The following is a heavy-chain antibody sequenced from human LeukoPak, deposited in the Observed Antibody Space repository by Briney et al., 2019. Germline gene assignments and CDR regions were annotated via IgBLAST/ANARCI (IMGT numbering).Heavy chain of an antibody. V-gene: IGHV3-30*03. J-gene: IGHJ4*02. Sequence: GGFLRLSCAASGFIFSSYGMHWVRQAPGKGLEWVAVVSYDGSNKYYADSVKGRFTISRDNAKNTLYLQMNSLRAEDTAVYYCARVGRYCSGGSCYKFDYWGQGTLVTVSS. CDR2: VSYDGSNK. D-gene: IGHD2-15*01. CDR1: GFIFSSYG. CDR3: ARVGRYCSGGSCYKFDY.